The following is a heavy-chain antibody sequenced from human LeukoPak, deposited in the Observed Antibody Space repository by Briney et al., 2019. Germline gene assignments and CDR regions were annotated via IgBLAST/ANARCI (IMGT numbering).Heavy chain of an antibody. CDR1: GGSISSYY. V-gene: IGHV4-59*01. J-gene: IGHJ4*02. CDR2: SGST. Sequence: PSEILSLTCTVSGGSISSYYWSWIRQPPGKGLEWIGYSGSTNYNPSLKSRVTISVDTSKNQFSLKLSSVTAADTAVYYCARSFDYWGQGTLVTVSS. CDR3: ARSFDY.